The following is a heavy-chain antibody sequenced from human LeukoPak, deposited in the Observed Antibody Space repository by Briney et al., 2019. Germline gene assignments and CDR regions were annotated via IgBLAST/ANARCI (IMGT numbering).Heavy chain of an antibody. J-gene: IGHJ1*01. D-gene: IGHD3-22*01. Sequence: PGGSLRLSCAASGFTFSDYYMSWIRQAPGKGLEWVSYISSSGSTIYYADSVKGRFTISRDNSKNTLYLQMNSLRAEDTAVYYCAKASGYYYDSSGYQYFQHWGQGTLVTVSS. CDR3: AKASGYYYDSSGYQYFQH. CDR1: GFTFSDYY. CDR2: ISSSGSTI. V-gene: IGHV3-11*04.